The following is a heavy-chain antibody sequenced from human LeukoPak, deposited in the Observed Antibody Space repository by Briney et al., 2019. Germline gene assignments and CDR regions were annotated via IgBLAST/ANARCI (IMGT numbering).Heavy chain of an antibody. V-gene: IGHV1-18*01. CDR3: ARDGGIAAALYYYYYYGMDV. CDR1: GYTFTSYG. Sequence: GASVKVSCKASGYTFTSYGISWVRQAPGQGLEWMGWISAYNGNTNYAQKLQGRVTMTTDTSTSTAYMELRSLRSDDTAVYYCARDGGIAAALYYYYYYGMDVWGQGTTVTVSS. CDR2: ISAYNGNT. J-gene: IGHJ6*02. D-gene: IGHD6-13*01.